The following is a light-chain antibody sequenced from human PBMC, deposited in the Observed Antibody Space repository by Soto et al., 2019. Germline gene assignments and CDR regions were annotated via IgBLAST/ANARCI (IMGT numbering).Light chain of an antibody. J-gene: IGKJ4*01. Sequence: EIVLTQSPATLSLSPGERATLSCRASQSVGYHLAWYQQKPGQAPRLLIYDASNRATGIPARFSGSGSGTDFTIAISSLEPEDFAVYYCHQRSNWPPVTFGGGTKVEIK. CDR1: QSVGYH. CDR2: DAS. CDR3: HQRSNWPPVT. V-gene: IGKV3-11*01.